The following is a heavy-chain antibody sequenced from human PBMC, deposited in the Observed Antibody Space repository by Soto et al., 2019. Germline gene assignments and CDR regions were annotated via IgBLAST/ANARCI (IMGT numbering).Heavy chain of an antibody. V-gene: IGHV4-34*01. J-gene: IGHJ4*02. CDR3: ARHPVVTPGYYFDY. CDR2: INHSGST. D-gene: IGHD2-15*01. Sequence: SETLSLTCAVYGGSFSGYYWSWIRQPPGKGREWIGEINHSGSTNYNPSLKSRVTISVDTSKNQFSLKLSSVTAADTAVYYCARHPVVTPGYYFDYWGQGTLVTVSS. CDR1: GGSFSGYY.